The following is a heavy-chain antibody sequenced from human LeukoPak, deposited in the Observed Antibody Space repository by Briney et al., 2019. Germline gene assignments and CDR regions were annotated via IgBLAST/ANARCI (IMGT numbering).Heavy chain of an antibody. CDR2: IYYSGST. Sequence: SETLSLTCTVSGGSISSYYWSWIRQPPGKGQEWIWYIYYSGSTNYIPSLTSRFTTVVHTSKNQCSLKLISGIAAVTAVYYCARATWLPVGLYFNDSSGYYYYFDSWGQGTLVTVSS. V-gene: IGHV4-59*01. CDR3: ARATWLPVGLYFNDSSGYYYYFDS. CDR1: GGSISSYY. J-gene: IGHJ4*02. D-gene: IGHD3-22*01.